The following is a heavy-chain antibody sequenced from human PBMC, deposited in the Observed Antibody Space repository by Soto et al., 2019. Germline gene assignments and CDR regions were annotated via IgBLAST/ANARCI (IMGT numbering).Heavy chain of an antibody. CDR3: ARGTTVTAYYFDY. J-gene: IGHJ4*02. Sequence: SSETLSLTCAVSGGSISSGGYSWSWIRQPPGKGLEWIGYIYHSGSTYYNPSLKSRVTISVDRSKNQFSLKLSSVTAADTAVYYCARGTTVTAYYFDYWGQGTLVTVSS. CDR1: GGSISSGGYS. D-gene: IGHD4-17*01. CDR2: IYHSGST. V-gene: IGHV4-30-2*01.